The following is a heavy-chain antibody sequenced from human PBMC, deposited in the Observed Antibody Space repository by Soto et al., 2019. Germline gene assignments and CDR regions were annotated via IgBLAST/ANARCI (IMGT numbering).Heavy chain of an antibody. CDR3: TTDVAMIVVVISDAFDI. CDR2: IKSKTDGGTT. D-gene: IGHD3-22*01. V-gene: IGHV3-15*01. CDR1: GFTFSNAL. Sequence: LRLSCAASGFTFSNALMSLVRQAPVKGVEWVGRIKSKTDGGTTDYAAPVKGRFTISRDDSKNTLYLQMNSLKTEDTAVYYCTTDVAMIVVVISDAFDIWGQGTMVTVSS. J-gene: IGHJ3*02.